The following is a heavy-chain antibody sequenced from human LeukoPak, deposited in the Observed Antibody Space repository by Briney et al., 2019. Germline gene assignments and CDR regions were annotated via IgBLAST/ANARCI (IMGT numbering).Heavy chain of an antibody. CDR3: ARAGGSINPFDY. CDR1: GLTHNSNY. CDR2: IYSGGST. J-gene: IGHJ4*02. Sequence: AGGPLRLPYAPSGLTHNSNYKICPPHPRGRALEYFSVIYSGGSTYYADSVKGRFTISRDNSKNTLYLQMNSLRGDDTAVYYCARAGGSINPFDYWGQGTLVTVSS. V-gene: IGHV3-53*01. D-gene: IGHD2-2*01.